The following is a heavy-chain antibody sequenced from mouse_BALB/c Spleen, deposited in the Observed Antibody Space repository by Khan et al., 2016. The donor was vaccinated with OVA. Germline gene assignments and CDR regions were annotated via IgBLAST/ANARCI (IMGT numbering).Heavy chain of an antibody. CDR2: LITYTGEP. J-gene: IGHJ1*01. Sequence: QIQLVQSGPELKQPGETVKISCKASGYTFTNYGMNWVKQTLGKDLKWMGWLITYTGEPTYAADFKGRFAFSLDTSASTAYLQINNLKNEDTATYFCASGGYWYFDVWGAGTTVTVSS. CDR3: ASGGYWYFDV. CDR1: GYTFTNYG. D-gene: IGHD1-1*02. V-gene: IGHV9-3-1*01.